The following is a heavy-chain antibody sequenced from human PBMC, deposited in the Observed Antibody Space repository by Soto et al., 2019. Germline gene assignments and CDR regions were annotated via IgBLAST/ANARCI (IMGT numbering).Heavy chain of an antibody. V-gene: IGHV1-69*13. CDR3: ARSPPMDSGDKYFYDF. CDR2: IIPFFRTA. Sequence: SVKVSCKASGGAFNTFGFSWVRQAPGQGLEWMGGIIPFFRTANYAQKFQDRVTITADESTSTVYMDLRSLRSEDTAKYYCARSPPMDSGDKYFYDFWGQGALVTVSS. D-gene: IGHD4-17*01. CDR1: GGAFNTFG. J-gene: IGHJ4*02.